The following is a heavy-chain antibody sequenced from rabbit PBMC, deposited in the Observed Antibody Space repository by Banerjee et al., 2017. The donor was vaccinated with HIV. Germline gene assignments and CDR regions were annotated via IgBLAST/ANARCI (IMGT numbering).Heavy chain of an antibody. CDR1: GFSFSGVYY. Sequence: QSLEESGGDLVKPGASLTLTCTASGFSFSGVYYMCWVRQAPGKGLVWIACIYAGSSGSTYYAIWAKCRFTISKTSSTTVTLQITSLTAADTATYFCARDLADSSGYYFNLWGQGTLVTVS. CDR3: ARDLADSSGYYFNL. V-gene: IGHV1S40*01. CDR2: IYAGSSGST. D-gene: IGHD6-1*01. J-gene: IGHJ4*01.